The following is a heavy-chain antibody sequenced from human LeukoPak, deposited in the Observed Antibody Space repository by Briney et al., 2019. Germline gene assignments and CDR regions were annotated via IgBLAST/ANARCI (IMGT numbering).Heavy chain of an antibody. Sequence: SETLSLTCAVYGGSFSGYYWSWIRPPPGKGLGWIGEINHSGSTNYNPSLKSRVTISVDTSKNQFSLKLSSVTAADTAVYYCARGRYCSSTSCFPIRGDDSFDIWGQGTMVTVSS. CDR2: INHSGST. CDR3: ARGRYCSSTSCFPIRGDDSFDI. D-gene: IGHD2-2*01. CDR1: GGSFSGYY. V-gene: IGHV4-34*01. J-gene: IGHJ3*02.